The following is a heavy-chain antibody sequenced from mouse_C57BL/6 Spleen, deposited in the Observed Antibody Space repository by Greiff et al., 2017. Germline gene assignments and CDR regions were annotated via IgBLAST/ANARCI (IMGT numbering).Heavy chain of an antibody. CDR3: ARERYDYGGDYAMDY. V-gene: IGHV5-4*01. CDR2: ISDGGSYT. D-gene: IGHD2-4*01. J-gene: IGHJ4*01. Sequence: EVHLVESGGGLVKPGGSLKLSCAASGFTFSSYAMSWVRQTPEKRLEWVATISDGGSYTYYPDNVKGRFTISRDNDKNNLYLQMSHLKSEDTAMYYCARERYDYGGDYAMDYWGQGTAVTVSS. CDR1: GFTFSSYA.